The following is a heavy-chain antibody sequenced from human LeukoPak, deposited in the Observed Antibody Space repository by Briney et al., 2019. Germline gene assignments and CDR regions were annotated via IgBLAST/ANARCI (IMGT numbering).Heavy chain of an antibody. CDR2: ISSSSSYI. D-gene: IGHD1-26*01. CDR3: ARYSGSYSDYYYYMDV. Sequence: PGGSLRLSCAASGVTFSSDSMNWVRQAPGKGLEWVSSISSSSSYIYYANSVKGRFTISRDNAKNTLYLQMNSLRAEDTAVYYCARYSGSYSDYYYYMDVWGKGTTVTISS. V-gene: IGHV3-21*01. CDR1: GVTFSSDS. J-gene: IGHJ6*03.